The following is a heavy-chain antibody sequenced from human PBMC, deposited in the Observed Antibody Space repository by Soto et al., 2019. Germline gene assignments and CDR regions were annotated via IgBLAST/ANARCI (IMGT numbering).Heavy chain of an antibody. CDR1: GYTFTSYG. V-gene: IGHV1-18*04. Sequence: GASVKVSCKASGYTFTSYGISWVRQAPGQGLEWMGWISAYNGNTNYAQKLQGRVTMTTDTSTSTAYMELRSLRSDDTAVYYCARDFSVLRFLEWLPSYYYYYGMDVWGQGTTVTVSS. J-gene: IGHJ6*02. D-gene: IGHD3-3*01. CDR2: ISAYNGNT. CDR3: ARDFSVLRFLEWLPSYYYYYGMDV.